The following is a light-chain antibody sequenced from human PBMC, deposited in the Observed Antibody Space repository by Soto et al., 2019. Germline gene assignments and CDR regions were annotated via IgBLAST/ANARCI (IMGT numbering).Light chain of an antibody. Sequence: QSSLPQPSSVSGSPGQSITISCTGTSSDVGSYNLVSWYQQHPGKAPKLMIYEVSKRPSGVSNRFSGSKSGNTASLTISGLQAEDEADYYCCSYAGSITSYYVFGIGTKVTVL. V-gene: IGLV2-23*02. J-gene: IGLJ1*01. CDR3: CSYAGSITSYYV. CDR1: SSDVGSYNL. CDR2: EVS.